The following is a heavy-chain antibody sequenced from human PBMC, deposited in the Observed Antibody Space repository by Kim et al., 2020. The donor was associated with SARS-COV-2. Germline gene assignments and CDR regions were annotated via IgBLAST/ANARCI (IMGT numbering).Heavy chain of an antibody. CDR3: ASAEAIFGVAGAFDI. V-gene: IGHV4-59*08. D-gene: IGHD3-3*01. J-gene: IGHJ3*02. CDR2: IYYSGST. Sequence: SETLSLTCTVSGGSISSYYWSWIRQPPGKGLEWIGYIYYSGSTNYNPSLKSRVTISVDTSKNQFSLKLSSVTAADTAVYYCASAEAIFGVAGAFDIWGQGTMVTVSS. CDR1: GGSISSYY.